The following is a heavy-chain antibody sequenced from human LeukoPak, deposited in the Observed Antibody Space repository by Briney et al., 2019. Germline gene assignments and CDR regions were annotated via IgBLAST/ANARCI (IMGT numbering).Heavy chain of an antibody. CDR3: ASGHLVGGGGYFDY. D-gene: IGHD2-2*01. CDR1: GGFISRGGYS. CDR2: IYHSGST. Sequence: SQTLSLTCAVSGGFISRGGYSWSWIRQPPGEGLEWIGYIYHSGSTYYNTSLKSRVAISVDRSKNQFSLKLSSVTAADTAVYYCASGHLVGGGGYFDYWGQGTLVTVSS. V-gene: IGHV4-30-2*01. J-gene: IGHJ4*02.